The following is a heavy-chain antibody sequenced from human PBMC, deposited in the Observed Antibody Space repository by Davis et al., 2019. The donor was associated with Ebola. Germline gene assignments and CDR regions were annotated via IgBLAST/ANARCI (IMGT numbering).Heavy chain of an antibody. Sequence: GGSLRLSCAASGFPFSSYAMSWVRQAPGKGLEWVSAISGSGGSTYYVDSVKGRFTISRDNSKNTLYLRMNSLRAEDTAVYYCAKVLQYYYGSGSIDYWGQGTLVTVSS. CDR2: ISGSGGST. CDR3: AKVLQYYYGSGSIDY. V-gene: IGHV3-23*01. D-gene: IGHD3-10*01. J-gene: IGHJ4*02. CDR1: GFPFSSYA.